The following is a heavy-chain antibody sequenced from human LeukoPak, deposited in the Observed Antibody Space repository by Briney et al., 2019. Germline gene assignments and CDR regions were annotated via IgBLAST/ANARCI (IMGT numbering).Heavy chain of an antibody. D-gene: IGHD1-26*01. Sequence: SETLSLTCTVSGGPISSYYWSWIRQPPGKGLEWIGYIYYSGSTYYNPSLKSRVTISVDTSKNQFSLRLSSVTAADTAVYYCVRGSGDYDCDFDYWGQGALVTVSS. CDR1: GGPISSYY. J-gene: IGHJ4*02. CDR3: VRGSGDYDCDFDY. V-gene: IGHV4-59*12. CDR2: IYYSGST.